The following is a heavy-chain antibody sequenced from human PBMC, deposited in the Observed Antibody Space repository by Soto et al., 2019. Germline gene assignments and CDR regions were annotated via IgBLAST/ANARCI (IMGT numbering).Heavy chain of an antibody. J-gene: IGHJ4*02. CDR2: ISGSASIT. Sequence: GGSLRLSCAASGFTFSSFAVSWVRQAPGKGLEWVSAISGSASITYYADSVKGRFTISRDNSKSTLYLQMNSLRVDDTAVYYCAKGSYSSGWYDWGQGTLVTV. CDR3: AKGSYSSGWYD. D-gene: IGHD6-19*01. V-gene: IGHV3-23*01. CDR1: GFTFSSFA.